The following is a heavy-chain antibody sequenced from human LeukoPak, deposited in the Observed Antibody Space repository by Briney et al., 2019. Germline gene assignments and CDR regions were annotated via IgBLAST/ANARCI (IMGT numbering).Heavy chain of an antibody. V-gene: IGHV3-23*01. CDR3: AKDVEWELHCLDY. D-gene: IGHD1-26*01. Sequence: GGSLRLSCAASGFTFSSYNMNWVRQAPGKGLEWVSAISGSGGSTYYADSVKGRFTISRDNSKNTLYLQMNSLRAEDTAVYYCAKDVEWELHCLDYWGQGTLVTVSS. J-gene: IGHJ4*02. CDR1: GFTFSSYN. CDR2: ISGSGGST.